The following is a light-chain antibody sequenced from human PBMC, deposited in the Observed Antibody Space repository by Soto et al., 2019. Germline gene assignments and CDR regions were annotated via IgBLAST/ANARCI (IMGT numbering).Light chain of an antibody. CDR2: KAS. CDR3: QQYYTYPWT. CDR1: QSISSW. J-gene: IGKJ1*01. V-gene: IGKV1-5*03. Sequence: DIQMTQSPSTLSASVGDRVTITCRASQSISSWLAWYQQKPGKAPKLLIYKASSLESGVPSRFSGSGSGTDFTLTIGCLQSEDFATYYCQQYYTYPWTFGQGTNVEIK.